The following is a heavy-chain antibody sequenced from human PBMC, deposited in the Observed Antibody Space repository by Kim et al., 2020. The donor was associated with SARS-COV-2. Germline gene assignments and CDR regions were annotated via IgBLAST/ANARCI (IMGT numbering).Heavy chain of an antibody. Sequence: GGSLRLSCAASGFTFSSYWMHWVRQAPGKGLVWVSRINSDGSSTSYADSVKGRFTISRDNAKNTLYLQMNSLRAEDTAVYYCARKGSGWYDVAGDDYGGQGTLVTVSS. D-gene: IGHD6-19*01. J-gene: IGHJ4*02. V-gene: IGHV3-74*01. CDR1: GFTFSSYW. CDR3: ARKGSGWYDVAGDDY. CDR2: INSDGSST.